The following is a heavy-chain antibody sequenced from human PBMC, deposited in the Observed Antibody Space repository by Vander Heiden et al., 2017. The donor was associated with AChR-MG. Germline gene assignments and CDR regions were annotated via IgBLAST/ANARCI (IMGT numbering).Heavy chain of an antibody. CDR2: ISGSGGST. V-gene: IGHV3-23*01. CDR3: AKDEGDSYGLWFY. Sequence: EVQLLESGGGLVQPGGSLRLSCAASGFTFSSYAMSWVRQAPGKGLEWVSAISGSGGSTYYADAVKGRFTISRDNSKNTLYLQMKSMRAEDTAVYYSAKDEGDSYGLWFYWGQGTLVTVSS. CDR1: GFTFSSYA. D-gene: IGHD5-18*01. J-gene: IGHJ4*02.